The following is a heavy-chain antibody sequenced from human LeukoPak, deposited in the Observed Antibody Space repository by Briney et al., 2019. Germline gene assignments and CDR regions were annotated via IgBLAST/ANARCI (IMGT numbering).Heavy chain of an antibody. CDR3: ATGLRGYSGYDHFDY. D-gene: IGHD5-12*01. CDR2: IIPIFGTA. V-gene: IGHV1-69*13. Sequence: GASVKVSCKASGYTFTSYGISWVRQAPGQGLEWMGGIIPIFGTANYAQKFQGRVTITADESTSTAYMELSSLRSEDTAVYYCATGLRGYSGYDHFDYWGQGTLVTVSS. CDR1: GYTFTSYG. J-gene: IGHJ4*02.